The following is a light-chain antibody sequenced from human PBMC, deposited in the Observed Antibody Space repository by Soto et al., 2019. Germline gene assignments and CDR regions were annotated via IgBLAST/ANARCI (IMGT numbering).Light chain of an antibody. J-gene: IGLJ2*01. Sequence: QSVLTQPASVSGSPGQSITISCTRTSSDVGTYNYVSWYQHHPGKAPKLMIYDVSNRPSGVSNRFSGSKSGNTASLTISGLQAEDEADYYCSSYTSSSTLLFGGGTKLTVL. CDR2: DVS. CDR1: SSDVGTYNY. V-gene: IGLV2-14*03. CDR3: SSYTSSSTLL.